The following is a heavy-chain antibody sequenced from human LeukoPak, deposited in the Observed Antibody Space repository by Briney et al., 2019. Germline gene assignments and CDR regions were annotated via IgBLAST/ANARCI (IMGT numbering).Heavy chain of an antibody. CDR2: ISSSSSTI. J-gene: IGHJ3*02. CDR1: GFTFSSYS. V-gene: IGHV3-48*01. CDR3: AKAILMYSGSWYEDAFDI. D-gene: IGHD6-13*01. Sequence: GGSLRLSCAASGFTFSSYSMNWVRQAPGKGLEWVSYISSSSSTIYYADSVKGRFTISRDNAKNSLYLQMNSLRAEDTAVYYCAKAILMYSGSWYEDAFDIWGQGTMVTVSS.